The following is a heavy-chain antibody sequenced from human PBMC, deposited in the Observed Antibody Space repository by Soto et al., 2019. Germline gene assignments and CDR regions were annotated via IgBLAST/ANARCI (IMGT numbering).Heavy chain of an antibody. CDR2: ISSSSSYI. Sequence: LRLSCAASGFTFSSYSMNWVRQAPGKGLEWVSSISSSSSYIYYADSVKGRFTISRDNAKNSLYLQMNSLRAEDTAVYYCARDTLPDIVVGVGMDVWGQGTTVTVSS. CDR3: ARDTLPDIVVGVGMDV. CDR1: GFTFSSYS. D-gene: IGHD2-15*01. V-gene: IGHV3-21*01. J-gene: IGHJ6*02.